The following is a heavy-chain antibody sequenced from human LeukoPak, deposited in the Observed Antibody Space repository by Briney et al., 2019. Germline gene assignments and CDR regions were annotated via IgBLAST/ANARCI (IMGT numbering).Heavy chain of an antibody. J-gene: IGHJ6*02. CDR3: ARGSGYFDWLSPYYYYGMDV. CDR2: INPNTGGT. D-gene: IGHD3-9*01. Sequence: ASVKVSCKSSGYTFTGYYLHWVRQAPGQGLEWMGWINPNTGGTTYAEKVQGRVTMTRDTSISTAYMELNRLRSDDTAMYYCARGSGYFDWLSPYYYYGMDVWGQGTTVTVSS. CDR1: GYTFTGYY. V-gene: IGHV1-2*02.